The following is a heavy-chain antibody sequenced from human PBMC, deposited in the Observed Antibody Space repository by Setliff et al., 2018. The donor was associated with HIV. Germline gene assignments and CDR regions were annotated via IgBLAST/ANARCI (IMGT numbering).Heavy chain of an antibody. Sequence: SETLSLTCSVSGGSINSGHYYWSWIRHHPGKGLEWIGYIYYSGSTYFNPSLKSRVTPSIDTSKNQFSLKLSSVTAADTAVYYCARDRYAGEIDYWGQGTLVTVSS. V-gene: IGHV4-31*03. CDR3: ARDRYAGEIDY. CDR1: GGSINSGHYY. CDR2: IYYSGST. J-gene: IGHJ4*02. D-gene: IGHD3-10*01.